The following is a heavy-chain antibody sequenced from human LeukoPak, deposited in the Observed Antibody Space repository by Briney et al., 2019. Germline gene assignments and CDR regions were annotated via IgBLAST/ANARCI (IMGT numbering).Heavy chain of an antibody. CDR2: ISYRSSPI. CDR3: ARAYPPLRTAAAGDQ. CDR1: GFTFSDCD. Sequence: GSLRVSCTASGFTFSDCDMSWVRQAPGKGLEWVSSISYRSSPIYYADSVKGRFTISRDNAKNSLYLQMDSLRAGDTAVYYCARAYPPLRTAAAGDQWGQATLVTVSS. D-gene: IGHD6-13*01. J-gene: IGHJ4*02. V-gene: IGHV3-21*01.